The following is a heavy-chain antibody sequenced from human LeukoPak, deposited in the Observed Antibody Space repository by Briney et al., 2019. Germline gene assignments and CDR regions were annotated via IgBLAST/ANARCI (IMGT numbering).Heavy chain of an antibody. CDR3: VGTIASRGSEY. CDR1: GFTFTNYW. CDR2: LPPDELGI. Sequence: GGSLRLSCAASGFTFTNYWMHWVRQAPGVGLVWVSRLPPDELGIIYADSVKGRFTVSRDNAKNTVYLQTNNLRVDDTAMYYCVGTIASRGSEYWGQGALATVSS. V-gene: IGHV3-74*01. J-gene: IGHJ4*02. D-gene: IGHD6-6*01.